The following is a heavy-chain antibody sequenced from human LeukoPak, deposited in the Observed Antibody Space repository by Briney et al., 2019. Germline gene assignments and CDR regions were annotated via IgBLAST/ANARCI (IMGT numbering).Heavy chain of an antibody. CDR1: GFTFSNFW. CDR2: IKQDASEK. V-gene: IGHV3-7*01. J-gene: IGHJ4*02. CDR3: ARDSSSWYSY. D-gene: IGHD6-13*01. Sequence: GGSLRLSCAASGFTFSNFWMSWVRQAPGKGVEWVANIKQDASEKYYVDSVKGRFSISRDNAKNSLYLQMNSLRAEDTAVYYCARDSSSWYSYWGRGTLVTVSS.